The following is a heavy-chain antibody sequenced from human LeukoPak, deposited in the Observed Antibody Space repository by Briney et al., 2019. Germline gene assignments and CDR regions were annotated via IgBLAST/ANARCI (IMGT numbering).Heavy chain of an antibody. D-gene: IGHD1-26*01. CDR1: GYTFTSYG. J-gene: IGHJ4*02. V-gene: IGHV1-18*01. Sequence: ASVKVSCKASGYTFTSYGISWVRQAPGQGLEWMGWISAYNGNTNYAQKLQGRATMTTDTSTSTAYMELRSLRSDDTAVYYCARDARGGSYGVSDYWGQGTLVTVSS. CDR2: ISAYNGNT. CDR3: ARDARGGSYGVSDY.